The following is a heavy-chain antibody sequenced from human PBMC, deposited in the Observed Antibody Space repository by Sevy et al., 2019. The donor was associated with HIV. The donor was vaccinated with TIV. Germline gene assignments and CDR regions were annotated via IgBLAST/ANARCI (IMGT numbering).Heavy chain of an antibody. J-gene: IGHJ6*03. CDR3: AKFPEVSWIGRGPPRYYYMDV. CDR1: GFTFSSYA. D-gene: IGHD3-10*01. CDR2: ISGSGGST. V-gene: IGHV3-23*01. Sequence: GGSLRLSCAASGFTFSSYAMSWVRQAPGKGLEWVSAISGSGGSTYYADSVKGRFTISRDNSKNTLYLQMSSLRAEDTAVCYCAKFPEVSWIGRGPPRYYYMDVWGKGTTVTVSS.